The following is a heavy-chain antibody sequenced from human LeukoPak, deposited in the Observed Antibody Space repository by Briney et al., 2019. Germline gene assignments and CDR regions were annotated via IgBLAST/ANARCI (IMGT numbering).Heavy chain of an antibody. CDR3: ARVKDGYFDY. V-gene: IGHV6-1*01. J-gene: IGHJ4*02. CDR1: GDSVSNNNAA. Sequence: SQTLSLTCAISGDSVSNNNAAWNWFRQSPSRGLEWLGRTYYRSRWFDDYAVSVKGRITIKPDTSKNQFSLQLNSVTPDDTAMYYCARVKDGYFDYWGQGNLVTISS. CDR2: TYYRSRWFD. D-gene: IGHD5-24*01.